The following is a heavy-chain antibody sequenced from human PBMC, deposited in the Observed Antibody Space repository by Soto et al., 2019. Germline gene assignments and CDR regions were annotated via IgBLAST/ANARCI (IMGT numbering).Heavy chain of an antibody. Sequence: PSETLSLTCTVSGDSISSSNYFWGWIRQHPGKGLEWIGYIYYSGSTYYNPSLKSRVIISVDTSKNQFSLKLSSVTAADTAVYYCARGSTVAAILFDYWGQGTLVTVSS. D-gene: IGHD2-15*01. CDR3: ARGSTVAAILFDY. CDR1: GDSISSSNYF. J-gene: IGHJ4*02. CDR2: IYYSGST. V-gene: IGHV4-31*03.